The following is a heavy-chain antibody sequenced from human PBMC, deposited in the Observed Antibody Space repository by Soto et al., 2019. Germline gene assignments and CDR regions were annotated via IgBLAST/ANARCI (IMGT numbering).Heavy chain of an antibody. J-gene: IGHJ4*02. CDR2: IYYTGST. CDR1: GGSISSGGYY. D-gene: IGHD3-10*01. V-gene: IGHV4-31*03. CDR3: ATLYMVRGVRTFDY. Sequence: QVQLQESGPGLVKPSQTLSLTCTVSGGSISSGGYYWSWIRQHPGKGLEWIGYIYYTGSTYYNPSLTMRVNISVATSKNHFSLKLSSVTVADTAVYYCATLYMVRGVRTFDYWGQGTLVTVSS.